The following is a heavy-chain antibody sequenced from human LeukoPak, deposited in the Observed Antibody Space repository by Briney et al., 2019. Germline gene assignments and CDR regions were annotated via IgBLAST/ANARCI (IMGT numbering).Heavy chain of an antibody. J-gene: IGHJ4*02. Sequence: SETLSLTCAVSGGSISSGGYSWSWIRQPPGKGLEWIGYIYHSGSTYYNPSLKSRVTISVDRSKNQFSLKLSSVTVADTAVYYCAAQGTTGDFDYWGQGTLVTVSS. CDR1: GGSISSGGYS. V-gene: IGHV4-30-2*01. CDR3: AAQGTTGDFDY. CDR2: IYHSGST. D-gene: IGHD4-17*01.